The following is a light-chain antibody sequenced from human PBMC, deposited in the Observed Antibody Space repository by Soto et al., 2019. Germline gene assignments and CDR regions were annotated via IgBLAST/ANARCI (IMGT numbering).Light chain of an antibody. Sequence: QSVLTQPPSVSGAPGQRVTISCTGSSSNIGAGYDVHWYQQLPGTAPKLLIYSNSNRPSGVPDRFSGSKSGTSASLAITGLQAADEADYYCQSYDSSLRGSVVFGGGTKLTVL. CDR3: QSYDSSLRGSVV. V-gene: IGLV1-40*01. CDR2: SNS. J-gene: IGLJ2*01. CDR1: SSNIGAGYD.